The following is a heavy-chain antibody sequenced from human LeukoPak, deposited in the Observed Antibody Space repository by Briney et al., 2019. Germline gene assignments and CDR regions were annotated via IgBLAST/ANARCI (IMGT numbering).Heavy chain of an antibody. Sequence: GGSLRLSCAASGFTFSSHLMHWVRQAPGKGLVWVSRISSDGTYTNYADSVRGRFTISRDNAKNTLYLQMNSLRAEDTAVYYRARARGLLDYWGQGTLVTVSS. CDR2: ISSDGTYT. CDR3: ARARGLLDY. D-gene: IGHD2-15*01. CDR1: GFTFSSHL. V-gene: IGHV3-74*01. J-gene: IGHJ4*02.